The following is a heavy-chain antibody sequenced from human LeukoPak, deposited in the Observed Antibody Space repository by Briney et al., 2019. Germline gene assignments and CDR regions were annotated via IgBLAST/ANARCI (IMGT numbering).Heavy chain of an antibody. CDR2: ISSISSTI. CDR1: GFTFSSYS. D-gene: IGHD1/OR15-1a*01. J-gene: IGHJ4*02. CDR3: ARDARVEQGY. V-gene: IGHV3-48*01. Sequence: GGSLRLSCAASGFTFSSYSMNWVRQAPGKGLEWVSYISSISSTIYYADSVKGRFTISRDNAKNSLYLQMNSLRAEDTAVYYCARDARVEQGYWGQGTLVTVSS.